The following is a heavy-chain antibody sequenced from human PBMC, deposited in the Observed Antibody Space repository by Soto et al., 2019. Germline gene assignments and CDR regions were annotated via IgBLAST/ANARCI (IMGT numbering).Heavy chain of an antibody. V-gene: IGHV1-3*01. J-gene: IGHJ6*02. CDR1: GYTFTEQN. CDR3: ARVSIPDDYYYGMDV. Sequence: ASVKVSCKASGYTFTEQNMHWVRQAPGQSLEWMGWIKHGNGDTQYSQKFQGRVTLTRDTSASTAYMELSSLRSEDTALYYCARVSIPDDYYYGMDVWGQGTTVTVSS. CDR2: IKHGNGDT.